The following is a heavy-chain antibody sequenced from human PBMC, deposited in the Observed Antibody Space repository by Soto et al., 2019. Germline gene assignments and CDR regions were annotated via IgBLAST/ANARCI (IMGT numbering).Heavy chain of an antibody. J-gene: IGHJ4*02. CDR2: IYYSGST. V-gene: IGHV4-31*03. CDR3: ARGYYYDSSGYELPNY. D-gene: IGHD3-22*01. Sequence: SETLSLTCTVSGGSISSGGYYWSWIRQHPGKGLEWIGYIYYSGSTYYNPSLKSRVTISVDTSKNQFSLKLSSVTAADTAVYYCARGYYYDSSGYELPNYWGQGTLVTVS. CDR1: GGSISSGGYY.